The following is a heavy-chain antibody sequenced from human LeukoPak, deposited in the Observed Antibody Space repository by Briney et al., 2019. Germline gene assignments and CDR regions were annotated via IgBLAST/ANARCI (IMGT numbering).Heavy chain of an antibody. CDR3: ARVGVVPAAIPDGFDI. J-gene: IGHJ3*02. CDR2: IYSGGST. D-gene: IGHD2-2*01. V-gene: IGHV3-53*01. CDR1: GFTVISNY. Sequence: PGGSLRLSCAASGFTVISNYMSWVRQAPGKGLEWVSVIYSGGSTYYADSVKGRFTISRDNSKNTLYLQMNSLTAEDTAVYYCARVGVVPAAIPDGFDIWGQGTMVTVSS.